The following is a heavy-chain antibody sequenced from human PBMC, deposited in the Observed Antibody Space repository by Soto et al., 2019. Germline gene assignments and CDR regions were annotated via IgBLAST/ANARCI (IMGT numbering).Heavy chain of an antibody. CDR2: ISGSGGST. V-gene: IGHV3-23*01. Sequence: GGSLRLSCAASGFTFSSYAMSWVRQAPGKGLEWVSAISGSGGSTYYADSVKGRFTISRDNSKNTLYLQMNSLRAEDTAVYYCAKFPKLDCTNGVCYYYYMDVWGKGTTVTVSS. CDR1: GFTFSSYA. D-gene: IGHD2-8*01. J-gene: IGHJ6*03. CDR3: AKFPKLDCTNGVCYYYYMDV.